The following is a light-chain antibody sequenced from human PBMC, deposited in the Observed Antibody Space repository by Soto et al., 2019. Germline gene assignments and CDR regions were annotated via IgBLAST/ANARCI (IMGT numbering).Light chain of an antibody. J-gene: IGLJ2*01. CDR1: SGHSSYA. CDR3: QTWGAGIVV. CDR2: LNSDGSH. Sequence: QSVLTQSPSASASLGASVKLTCTLSSGHSSYAIAWHQQQPEKGPRYLMKLNSDGSHSKGDGIPDHFSGSSSGAERYLTISSLQSEDEADYYCQTWGAGIVVFGGGTKLTVL. V-gene: IGLV4-69*01.